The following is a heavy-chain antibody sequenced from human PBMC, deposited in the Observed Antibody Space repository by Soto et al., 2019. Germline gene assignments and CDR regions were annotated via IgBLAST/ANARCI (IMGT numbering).Heavy chain of an antibody. CDR3: ARMRSDYDSSGLDY. D-gene: IGHD3-22*01. J-gene: IGHJ4*02. CDR2: IDWDEDR. Sequence: SGPTLVNPTETLTLTCTFSGFSLSTSGMRVSWIRQAPGKALEWLARIDWDEDRFYSTSLKTRLTISKDTSKNQVVLTMTKMDPVDTATYYCARMRSDYDSSGLDYWGQGILVTVSS. V-gene: IGHV2-70*04. CDR1: GFSLSTSGMR.